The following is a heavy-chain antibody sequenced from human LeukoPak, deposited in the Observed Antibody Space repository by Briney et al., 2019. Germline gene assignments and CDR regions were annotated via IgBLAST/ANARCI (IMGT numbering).Heavy chain of an antibody. CDR1: GYTFTSYY. CDR3: ARDRNSGDGIDY. Sequence: ASVKVSCKASGYTFTSYYMHWVRQAPGQGLEWMGIINPSGGSTSYAQKFQGRVTMTRDTSTSTVYMELNSLRSEDTAVYCCARDRNSGDGIDYWGQGTLVTVSS. D-gene: IGHD1-14*01. CDR2: INPSGGST. V-gene: IGHV1-46*01. J-gene: IGHJ4*02.